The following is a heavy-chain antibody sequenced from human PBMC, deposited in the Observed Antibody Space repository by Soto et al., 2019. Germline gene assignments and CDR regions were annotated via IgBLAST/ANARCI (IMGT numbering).Heavy chain of an antibody. V-gene: IGHV1-2*02. CDR3: ARERYQVISDGMDV. J-gene: IGHJ6*02. D-gene: IGHD2-2*01. CDR2: INPETGGT. CDR1: GYTFTGYY. Sequence: QVQLVQSGADVQTPGASVRVSCKASGYTFTGYYVHWVREAPGQGLEWMGWINPETGGTSYAQKFQGRVTLSMDTSINTAYLELSRLRFDDAAVYFCARERYQVISDGMDVWGQGTTVTVSS.